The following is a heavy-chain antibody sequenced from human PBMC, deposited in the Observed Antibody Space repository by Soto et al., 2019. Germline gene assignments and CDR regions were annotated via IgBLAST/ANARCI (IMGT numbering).Heavy chain of an antibody. CDR3: ARDPALDY. V-gene: IGHV1-3*01. J-gene: IGHJ4*02. CDR2: IYAGNGNT. Sequence: QVQFVQSGAEVEKPGASVKVSCKASGHTFSSYTIHWMRQAPGQRLEWMGWIYAGNGNTKYSQKFQGRVTITRDTSASTAYLELSSLRSEDTAVYYCARDPALDYWGQGTLVTVSS. CDR1: GHTFSSYT.